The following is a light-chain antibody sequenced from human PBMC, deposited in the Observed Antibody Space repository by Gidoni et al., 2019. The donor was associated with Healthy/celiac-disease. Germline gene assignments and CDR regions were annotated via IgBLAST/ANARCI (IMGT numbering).Light chain of an antibody. J-gene: IGLJ2*01. V-gene: IGLV1-44*01. Sequence: QSVLTQPPSASGTPGQRVTISCSGSSSNIGSNTVTWYQQLPGTAPKLLIYSNNQRPSGVPDRFSGSKSGTSASRAISGLQSEDEADYYCAAWDDSLNGVVFGGGTKLTVL. CDR3: AAWDDSLNGVV. CDR1: SSNIGSNT. CDR2: SNN.